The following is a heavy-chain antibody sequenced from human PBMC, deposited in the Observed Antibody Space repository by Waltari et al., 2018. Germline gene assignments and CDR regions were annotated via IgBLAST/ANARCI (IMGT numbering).Heavy chain of an antibody. CDR1: GGSISSSSYY. J-gene: IGHJ4*02. CDR2: LYYSGST. CDR3: VTPGETGSSSWIVDY. Sequence: QLQLQESGPGLVKPSETLSLTCPVSGGSISSSSYYWGWIRQPPGKGLEWIGSLYYSGSTYYNPSLKSRVTISVDTSKNQFSLKLSSVTAADTAVYYCVTPGETGSSSWIVDYWGQGTLVTVSS. V-gene: IGHV4-39*01. D-gene: IGHD6-13*01.